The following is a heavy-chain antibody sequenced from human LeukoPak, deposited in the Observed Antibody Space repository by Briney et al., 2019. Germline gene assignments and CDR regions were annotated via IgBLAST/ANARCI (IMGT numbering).Heavy chain of an antibody. D-gene: IGHD6-13*01. V-gene: IGHV3-23*01. CDR3: AKMEGLAAAGYSDF. CDR1: GITFRRYA. CDR2: LSGSGGTT. J-gene: IGHJ4*02. Sequence: GGSLRLSCAASGITFRRYAMSWVRQAPGKGLEWVSALSGSGGTTYYADSMKGRFAISRDNSKNALYLQMNNLRAEDTAVYYCAKMEGLAAAGYSDFWGQGTLVTVSS.